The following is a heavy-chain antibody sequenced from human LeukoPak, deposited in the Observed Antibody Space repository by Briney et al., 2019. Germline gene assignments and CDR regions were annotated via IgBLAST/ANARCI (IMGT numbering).Heavy chain of an antibody. CDR2: INPNSGGT. Sequence: GASVKVSCKASGYTFTGYYMHWVRQAPGQGLEWMGWINPNSGGTNYAQKFQGRVTMTRDTSISTAYMELSSLRSEDTAVYYCASPRYHITGTTPLGYWGQGTLVTVSS. CDR3: ASPRYHITGTTPLGY. J-gene: IGHJ4*02. D-gene: IGHD1-7*01. V-gene: IGHV1-2*02. CDR1: GYTFTGYY.